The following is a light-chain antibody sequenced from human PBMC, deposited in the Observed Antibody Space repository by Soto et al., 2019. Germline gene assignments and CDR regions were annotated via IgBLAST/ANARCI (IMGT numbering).Light chain of an antibody. Sequence: QSVLTQPPSASGTPGQRGTSSCSGSSSNIGSNTVNWYQQLPGTAPKLLIYSNNQWPSGVPDRFSGSKSGTSASLAISGLQSEDEADYYCAAWDDSRNVVFGGGTKVTVL. J-gene: IGLJ2*01. V-gene: IGLV1-44*01. CDR2: SNN. CDR1: SSNIGSNT. CDR3: AAWDDSRNVV.